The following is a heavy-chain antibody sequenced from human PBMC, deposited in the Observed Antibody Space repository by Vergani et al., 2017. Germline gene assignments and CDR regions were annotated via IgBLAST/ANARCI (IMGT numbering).Heavy chain of an antibody. CDR3: AREASSGFYDYFDY. CDR1: GFIFDNNG. Sequence: EVKLVESGGGVVRPGGSLRLSCAGNGFIFDNNGMSWVRQVPGKGLEWVSGINWNGASTGYADSVKGRFTISRDNAKNSLYLQMNSLRAEDAALYYCAREASSGFYDYFDYWGQGTLVTVSS. J-gene: IGHJ4*02. V-gene: IGHV3-20*04. CDR2: INWNGAST. D-gene: IGHD6-19*01.